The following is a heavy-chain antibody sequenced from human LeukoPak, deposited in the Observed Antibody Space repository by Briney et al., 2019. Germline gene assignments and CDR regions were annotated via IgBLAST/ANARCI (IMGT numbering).Heavy chain of an antibody. D-gene: IGHD1-26*01. V-gene: IGHV1-8*03. CDR2: MNPNSGNT. Sequence: ASVKVSCKASGYTFTSYYMHWVRQAPGQGLEWMGWMNPNSGNTGYAQKFQGRVTITRNTSISTAYMELSSLRSEDTAVYYCARGPTYSGSYFLDYWGQGTLVTVSS. CDR3: ARGPTYSGSYFLDY. J-gene: IGHJ4*02. CDR1: GYTFTSYY.